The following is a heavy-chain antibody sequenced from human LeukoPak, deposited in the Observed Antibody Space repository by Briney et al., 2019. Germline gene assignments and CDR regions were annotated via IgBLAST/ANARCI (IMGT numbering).Heavy chain of an antibody. Sequence: PSETLSLTCTISGGSVSDYYWSWIRQPAGKGLEWIGRIYTSGSTNYNPSLKSRVTMSVDTSKNQFSLKLSSVTAADTAVYYCARDHWGGWSGNWFDPWGQGTLVTVSS. D-gene: IGHD3-16*01. V-gene: IGHV4-4*07. CDR3: ARDHWGGWSGNWFDP. CDR2: IYTSGST. J-gene: IGHJ5*02. CDR1: GGSVSDYY.